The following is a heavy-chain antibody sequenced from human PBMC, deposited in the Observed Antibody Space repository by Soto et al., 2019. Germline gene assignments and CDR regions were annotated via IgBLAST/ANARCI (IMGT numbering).Heavy chain of an antibody. CDR3: ARVYVGYDDSSRYYVRWSGMDV. CDR1: GGSSSSSGYY. D-gene: IGHD3-22*01. Sequence: SATLSLTWTVAGGSSSSSGYYCTWIRQHPRNGLEWIGYIYYSGITYYNPSLKSRVTISVDTSKNQFSLKLSSVTAADTAVYYCARVYVGYDDSSRYYVRWSGMDVRRQGTTVTVSS. J-gene: IGHJ6*02. V-gene: IGHV4-31*02. CDR2: IYYSGIT.